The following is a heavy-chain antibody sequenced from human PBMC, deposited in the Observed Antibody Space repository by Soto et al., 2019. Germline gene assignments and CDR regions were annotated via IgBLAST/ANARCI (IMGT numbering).Heavy chain of an antibody. CDR1: GYSFTSYW. V-gene: IGHV5-10-1*01. Sequence: PGESLKISWKGSGYSFTSYWISWVRQMPGKGLEWMGRIDPSDSYTNYSPSFQGHVTISADKSISTAYLQWSSLKASDTAMHYCARHLPGYYDSSGFDYWGQGTLVTVSS. CDR2: IDPSDSYT. J-gene: IGHJ4*02. D-gene: IGHD3-22*01. CDR3: ARHLPGYYDSSGFDY.